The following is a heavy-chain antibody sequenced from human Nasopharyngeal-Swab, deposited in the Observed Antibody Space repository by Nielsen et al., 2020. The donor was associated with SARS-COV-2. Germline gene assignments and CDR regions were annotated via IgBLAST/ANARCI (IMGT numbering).Heavy chain of an antibody. CDR3: ARGLGDSSGYYDY. Sequence: WVRQAPGQGLEWMGIINPSGGSTSYAQKFQGRVTMTRDASTSTVYMELSSLRSEDTAVYYCARGLGDSSGYYDYWGQGTLVTVSS. CDR2: INPSGGST. D-gene: IGHD3-22*01. V-gene: IGHV1-46*01. J-gene: IGHJ4*02.